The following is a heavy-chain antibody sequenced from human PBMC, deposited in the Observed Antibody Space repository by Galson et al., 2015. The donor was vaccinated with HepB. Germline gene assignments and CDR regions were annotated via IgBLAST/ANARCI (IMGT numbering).Heavy chain of an antibody. Sequence: SETLSLTCTVSGGSISSYYWTWIRQPPGKGLEWIGYIYYSGSTKSSTKYNPSLKSRVTISVDTSKNQFSLKMSSVTAADTAVYYCSTGILYSNYVRFDYWGQGFLVTVSS. CDR1: GGSISSYY. V-gene: IGHV4-59*01. CDR2: IYYSGSTKSST. D-gene: IGHD4-11*01. J-gene: IGHJ4*02. CDR3: STGILYSNYVRFDY.